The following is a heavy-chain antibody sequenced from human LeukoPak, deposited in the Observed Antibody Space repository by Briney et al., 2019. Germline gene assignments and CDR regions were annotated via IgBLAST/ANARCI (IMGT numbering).Heavy chain of an antibody. V-gene: IGHV3-21*01. D-gene: IGHD5-12*01. Sequence: PGGSLRLSCAASGFTFSSYSMNWVRQAPGKGLEWVSSISSSSSYIYYADSVKGRFTISRDNAKNSLYLQMNSLRAEDTAVYYCARGRVLRSGPRTQGFDYWGQGTLVTVSS. CDR1: GFTFSSYS. CDR2: ISSSSSYI. CDR3: ARGRVLRSGPRTQGFDY. J-gene: IGHJ4*02.